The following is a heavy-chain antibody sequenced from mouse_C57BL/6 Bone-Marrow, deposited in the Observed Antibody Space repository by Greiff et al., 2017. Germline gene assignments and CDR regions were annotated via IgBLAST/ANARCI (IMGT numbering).Heavy chain of an antibody. CDR1: GFTFSDYY. CDR2: ISNGGGST. CDR3: AREDYSNYVGYFDV. Sequence: DVKLVESGGGLVQPGGSLKLSCAASGFTFSDYYMYWVRQTPEKRLEWVAYISNGGGSTYYPDTVKGRFTISRDNAKNTLYLQMSHLKSEDTAMYYCAREDYSNYVGYFDVWGTGTTVTVSS. V-gene: IGHV5-12*01. D-gene: IGHD2-5*01. J-gene: IGHJ1*03.